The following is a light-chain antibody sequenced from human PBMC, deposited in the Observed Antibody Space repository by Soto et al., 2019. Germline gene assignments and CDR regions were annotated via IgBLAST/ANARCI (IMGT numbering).Light chain of an antibody. Sequence: QSVLTQPRSVSGSPGQSVTISCTGTISDVGGYNYVSWYQQHPGKAPKLMIYDVNMRPSGVPDRFSGSKSGNTASLTISGLQAEDEADYYCCSYACSYSLYVFGTGTKVTVL. CDR1: ISDVGGYNY. CDR2: DVN. J-gene: IGLJ1*01. V-gene: IGLV2-11*01. CDR3: CSYACSYSLYV.